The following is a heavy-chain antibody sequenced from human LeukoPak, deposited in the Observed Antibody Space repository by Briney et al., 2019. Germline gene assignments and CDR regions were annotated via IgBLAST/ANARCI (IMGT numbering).Heavy chain of an antibody. V-gene: IGHV3-33*01. CDR1: GFTFSSYG. J-gene: IGHJ4*02. CDR3: ARDAYYYDSSGYYSY. Sequence: GGSLRLSCAVSGFTFSSYGMHWVRQAPGKGLEWVAVIWYDGSNKYYADSVKGRFTISRDNSKNTLYLQMNSLRAEDTAVYYCARDAYYYDSSGYYSYWGQGTLVTVSS. D-gene: IGHD3-22*01. CDR2: IWYDGSNK.